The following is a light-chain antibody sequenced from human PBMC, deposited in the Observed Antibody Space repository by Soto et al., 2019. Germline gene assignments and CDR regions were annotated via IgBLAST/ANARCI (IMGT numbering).Light chain of an antibody. Sequence: DIPMTQSPSSVSASVGDRVTITCRASQMMSRYLNWYHQKAGRAPKLLISAGSNLRTGVPSRFSGSGSGTDFTLTICRLQPEDFATYYCQQSYNSPVGFCQGTKVDIK. CDR1: QMMSRY. J-gene: IGKJ1*01. CDR3: QQSYNSPVG. V-gene: IGKV1-39*01. CDR2: AGS.